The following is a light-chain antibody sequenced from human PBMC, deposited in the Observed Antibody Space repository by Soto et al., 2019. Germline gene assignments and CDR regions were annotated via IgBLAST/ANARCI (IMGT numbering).Light chain of an antibody. J-gene: IGKJ1*01. CDR3: LQYNGYHRT. CDR1: QTISGW. V-gene: IGKV1-5*01. Sequence: DIQMTQSRSTLSASVGDTVTITCRASQTISGWLAWYQQRPGKAPNIVIFDASTLESGVPSRFSDSESGTTCTLTISSLQHDGCATYYCLQYNGYHRTFGQGTKVDIK. CDR2: DAS.